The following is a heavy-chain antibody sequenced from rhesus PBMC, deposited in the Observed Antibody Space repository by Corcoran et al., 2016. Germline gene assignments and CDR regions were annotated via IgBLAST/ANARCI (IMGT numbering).Heavy chain of an antibody. Sequence: QEQLVQSGAEVKKPGASVKVSCKASGYIFTSYVISWLRQAPGQGFEWRGGIHPGYGRTSYAQKFQGRVTITADMSTSTVYMELSSLRSEDMAVYYCAAGGEGAAGTFDYWGQGVLVTVSS. V-gene: IGHV1-70*01. CDR1: GYIFTSYV. D-gene: IGHD6-25*01. CDR2: IHPGYGRT. J-gene: IGHJ4*01. CDR3: AAGGEGAAGTFDY.